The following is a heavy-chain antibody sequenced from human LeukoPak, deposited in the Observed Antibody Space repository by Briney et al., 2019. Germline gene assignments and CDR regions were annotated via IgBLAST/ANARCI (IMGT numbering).Heavy chain of an antibody. V-gene: IGHV4-34*01. CDR1: GFTFSSYD. CDR3: ARGATMVRGVIITRYNWFDL. CDR2: INHSGST. Sequence: GSLRLSCAASGFTFSSYDMNWVRQPPGKGLEWIGEINHSGSTNYNPSLKSRVTISVDTSKNQFSLKLSSVTAADTAVYYCARGATMVRGVIITRYNWFDLWGQGTLVTVSS. J-gene: IGHJ5*02. D-gene: IGHD3-10*01.